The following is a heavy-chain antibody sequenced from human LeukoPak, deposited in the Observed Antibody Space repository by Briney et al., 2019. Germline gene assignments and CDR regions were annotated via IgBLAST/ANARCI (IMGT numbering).Heavy chain of an antibody. CDR2: IYPRDGST. CDR1: GYSFTSNY. CDR3: ASDPYYYDSSGYVY. J-gene: IGHJ4*02. Sequence: ASVKVSCKASGYSFTSNYIHWVRQAPGEGLEWMGMIYPRDGSTSYAQKFQGRVTVTRDTSTSTVHMELSGLRSEDTTVFYCASDPYYYDSSGYVYWGQGTLVTVSS. V-gene: IGHV1-46*01. D-gene: IGHD3-22*01.